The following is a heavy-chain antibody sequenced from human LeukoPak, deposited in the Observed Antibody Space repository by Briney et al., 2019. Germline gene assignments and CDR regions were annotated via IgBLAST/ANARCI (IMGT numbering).Heavy chain of an antibody. D-gene: IGHD2-2*01. Sequence: ASVKVSCKASGYTFTDYYMHWVRQAPGQGLEWMGWINPNSGVTNYAQKFQGRVTMTRDTSISTAYMELRSLRSDDTAVYYCARDQHVVVREYYFDYWGQGTLVTVSS. J-gene: IGHJ4*02. V-gene: IGHV1-2*02. CDR1: GYTFTDYY. CDR3: ARDQHVVVREYYFDY. CDR2: INPNSGVT.